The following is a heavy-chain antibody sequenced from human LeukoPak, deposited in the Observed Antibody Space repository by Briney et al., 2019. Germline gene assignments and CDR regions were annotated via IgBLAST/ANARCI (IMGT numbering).Heavy chain of an antibody. V-gene: IGHV3-23*01. Sequence: PGGSLRLSCAASGFTFSNYAMNWVRQAPGKGLEWVSAISGSGGTTYYADSVKGRFTISRDNSKNTLYLQMNGLRAEDTAVYYCAMLFSLDYWGQGTLVTVSS. CDR3: AMLFSLDY. CDR2: ISGSGGTT. CDR1: GFTFSNYA. D-gene: IGHD3-10*01. J-gene: IGHJ4*02.